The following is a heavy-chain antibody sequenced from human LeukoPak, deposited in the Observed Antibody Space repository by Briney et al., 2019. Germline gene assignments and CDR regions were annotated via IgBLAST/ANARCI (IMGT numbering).Heavy chain of an antibody. J-gene: IGHJ4*02. CDR2: IYYSGST. V-gene: IGHV4-31*03. D-gene: IGHD2-15*01. Sequence: SETLSLTCTVSGGPICSGGYYWSWIRQHPGKGLEWIGYIYYSGSTYYHPSLKSRVTISVDTSKNQFSLKLSSVTAADTAVYYCARGVRYCSGGSCDFGESYWGQGTLVTVSS. CDR1: GGPICSGGYY. CDR3: ARGVRYCSGGSCDFGESY.